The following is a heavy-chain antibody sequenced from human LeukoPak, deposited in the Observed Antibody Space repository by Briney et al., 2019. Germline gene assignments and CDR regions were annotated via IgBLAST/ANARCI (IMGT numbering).Heavy chain of an antibody. CDR1: GFTFRDYA. CDR3: ARDSSRGITMIVD. J-gene: IGHJ4*02. V-gene: IGHV3-11*01. CDR2: IKKRSAAT. D-gene: IGHD3-22*01. Sequence: PGGSLRLSCAASGFTFRDYAMTWIRQAPGKGLEWISYIKKRSAATYYADSVAGRFVISRDDAKNSLYLQMNSLRAEDTAFYHCARDSSRGITMIVDWGQGTLVTVSS.